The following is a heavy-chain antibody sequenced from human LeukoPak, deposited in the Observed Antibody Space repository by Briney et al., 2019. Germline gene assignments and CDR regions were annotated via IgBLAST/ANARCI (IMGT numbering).Heavy chain of an antibody. V-gene: IGHV3-66*01. CDR1: GFTVSNNY. CDR2: IYSGGST. CDR3: ARVSPFDY. Sequence: GGSLRLSCEASGFTVSNNYVSWVRQAPGKGLEWVSVIYSGGSTFYADSLKGRFTMSRDSSKSTVYLQMNSLRAEDTAVYYCARVSPFDYWGQGTLVTVSS. J-gene: IGHJ4*02.